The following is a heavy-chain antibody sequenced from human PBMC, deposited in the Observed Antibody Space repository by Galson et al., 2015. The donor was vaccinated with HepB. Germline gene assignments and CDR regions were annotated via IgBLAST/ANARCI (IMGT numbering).Heavy chain of an antibody. D-gene: IGHD5-18*01. CDR1: GYSFSSYS. Sequence: QSGAEVKKPGESLRISCKGSGYSFSSYSINWLRQMPGKGLEWIGRTDPSDSYSNYSPSFEGHVAISADKVFSTAYLQWSSLQASDTAMYYCATHIEAGGYDLDYWGQGTLVTVSS. CDR3: ATHIEAGGYDLDY. J-gene: IGHJ4*02. CDR2: TDPSDSYS. V-gene: IGHV5-10-1*01.